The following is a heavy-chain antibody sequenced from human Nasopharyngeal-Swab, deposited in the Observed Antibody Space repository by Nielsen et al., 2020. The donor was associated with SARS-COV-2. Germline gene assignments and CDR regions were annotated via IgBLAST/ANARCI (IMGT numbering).Heavy chain of an antibody. CDR2: IYYSGST. J-gene: IGHJ4*02. D-gene: IGHD5-12*01. V-gene: IGHV4-39*01. Sequence: SETLSLTCTVSGGSISSSSYYWGSIRQPPGKGLEWIGSIYYSGSTYYNPSLKSRVTISVDTSKNQFSLKLSSVTAADTAVYYCARLSGYSGYDERAFDYWGQGTLVTVSS. CDR3: ARLSGYSGYDERAFDY. CDR1: GGSISSSSYY.